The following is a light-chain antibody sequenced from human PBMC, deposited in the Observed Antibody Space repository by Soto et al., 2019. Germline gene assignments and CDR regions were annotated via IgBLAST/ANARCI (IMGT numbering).Light chain of an antibody. CDR1: QSVSNSN. V-gene: IGKV3-20*01. CDR3: KKYGSPRGT. J-gene: IGKJ1*01. CDR2: AAS. Sequence: EIVLTQSPGTLSLSPGEGATLSCRASQSVSNSNLAWYQQKPGQAPRLLVYAASSRATGIPARFSGSGSGKDFPLTTSRREPEDLAVFYCKKYGSPRGTFGQGTKVKTK.